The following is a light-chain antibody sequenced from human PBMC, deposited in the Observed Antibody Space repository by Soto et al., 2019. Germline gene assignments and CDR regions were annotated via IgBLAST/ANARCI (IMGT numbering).Light chain of an antibody. Sequence: EIVLTQSPATVSVSPGESATLSCRASQSVRNYLAWYQQKPCQAPRLLIFDASNRATGIPSRFSGSGSGTYCTLTISSLEPEDFAVYYCQQRSNSPPWNFGPWTRVDL. CDR1: QSVRNY. V-gene: IGKV3-11*01. CDR3: QQRSNSPPWN. CDR2: DAS. J-gene: IGKJ3*01.